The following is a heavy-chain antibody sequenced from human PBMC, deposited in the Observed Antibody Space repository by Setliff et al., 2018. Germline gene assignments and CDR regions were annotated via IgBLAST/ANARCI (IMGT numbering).Heavy chain of an antibody. Sequence: SVKVSCKASGGTFSSYAISWVRQAPGQGLEWMGGIIPFFGTTNYAQKFQGRVTITTDESTNTAYMELSSLRSEDTAVYYCARDSRTYYYDTTGPLFDYWGQGTLVTVSS. D-gene: IGHD3-22*01. V-gene: IGHV1-69*05. CDR2: IIPFFGTT. J-gene: IGHJ4*02. CDR1: GGTFSSYA. CDR3: ARDSRTYYYDTTGPLFDY.